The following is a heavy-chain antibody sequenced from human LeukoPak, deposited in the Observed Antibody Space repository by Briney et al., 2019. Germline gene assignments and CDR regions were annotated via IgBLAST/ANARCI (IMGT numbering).Heavy chain of an antibody. Sequence: PGGSLRLSCAASGFTFDDSAMHWVRQAPGKGLEWVSLISWDGGSTYYADSVKGRFTISRDNSKNSLYLQMNSLRAEDTALYYCAKDSGPGYSSGWGVASYFDYWGQGTLVTVSS. J-gene: IGHJ4*02. D-gene: IGHD6-19*01. CDR1: GFTFDDSA. V-gene: IGHV3-43D*03. CDR2: ISWDGGST. CDR3: AKDSGPGYSSGWGVASYFDY.